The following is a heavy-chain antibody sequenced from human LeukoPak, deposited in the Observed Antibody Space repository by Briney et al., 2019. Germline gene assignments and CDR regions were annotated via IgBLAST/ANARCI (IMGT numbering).Heavy chain of an antibody. CDR1: GYTFTSYA. CDR2: INAGNGNT. J-gene: IGHJ6*02. V-gene: IGHV1-3*01. D-gene: IGHD4-17*01. Sequence: GASVKVSCKASGYTFTSYAMHWVRQALGQRLEWMGWINAGNGNTKYSQKFQGRVTITRDTSASTAYMELSSLRSEDTAVYYCARDVDYGDYGYYYYYGMDVWGQGTTVTVSS. CDR3: ARDVDYGDYGYYYYYGMDV.